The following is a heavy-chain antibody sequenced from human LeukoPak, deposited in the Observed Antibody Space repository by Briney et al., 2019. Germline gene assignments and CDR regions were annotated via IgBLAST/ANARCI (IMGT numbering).Heavy chain of an antibody. CDR2: ISSSSSYI. CDR1: GFTFSSYA. CDR3: ARDFRYSGSYQRTFDY. V-gene: IGHV3-21*01. J-gene: IGHJ4*02. Sequence: SGGSLRLSCAASGFTFSSYAMSWVRQAPGKGLEWVSSISSSSSYIYYADSVKGRFTISRDNAKNSLYLQMNSLRAEDTAVYYCARDFRYSGSYQRTFDYWGQGTLVTVSS. D-gene: IGHD1-26*01.